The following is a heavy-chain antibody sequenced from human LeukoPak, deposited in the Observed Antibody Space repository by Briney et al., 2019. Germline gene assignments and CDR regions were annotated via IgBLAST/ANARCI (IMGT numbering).Heavy chain of an antibody. J-gene: IGHJ6*02. V-gene: IGHV4-59*08. CDR3: ARHVGGVVGINYYGMDV. Sequence: PSETLSLTCTVSGGSISSHYWSWIRQPPGKGLGWIGFIYYSGSTNYNPSLKSRVTISVDRSKNQYSLKLSSVTAADTALYYCARHVGGVVGINYYGMDVWGQGTTVTVSS. CDR2: IYYSGST. D-gene: IGHD3-3*01. CDR1: GGSISSHY.